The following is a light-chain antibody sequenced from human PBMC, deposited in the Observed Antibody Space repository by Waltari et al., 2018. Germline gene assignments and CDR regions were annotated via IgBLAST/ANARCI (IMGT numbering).Light chain of an antibody. J-gene: IGLJ3*02. V-gene: IGLV4-69*01. CDR1: SGHSLFT. Sequence: QFVLTQVPSASASLGASVRLTCTLSSGHSLFTIALPQHHPQKGPRYLMKIYGDGRHDKGGGIPDRFSGSSSGAERYLTISSLQSDDEADYYCQTWAPGFNWVFGGGTKLTVV. CDR2: IYGDGRH. CDR3: QTWAPGFNWV.